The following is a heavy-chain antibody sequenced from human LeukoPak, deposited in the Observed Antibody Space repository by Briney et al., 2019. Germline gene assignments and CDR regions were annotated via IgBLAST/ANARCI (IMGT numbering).Heavy chain of an antibody. CDR2: IYYSGST. V-gene: IGHV4-59*01. CDR1: GGSISSYY. CDR3: ATQPGKAAFFDY. D-gene: IGHD2-15*01. Sequence: SETLSLTCTLSGGSISSYYWSWIRPPPGKGLEWIGYIYYSGSTNYNPSLKSRVTLSVDTSKNQFSLKLSSVTAADTAVYYCATQPGKAAFFDYWGQGTLVTVSS. J-gene: IGHJ4*02.